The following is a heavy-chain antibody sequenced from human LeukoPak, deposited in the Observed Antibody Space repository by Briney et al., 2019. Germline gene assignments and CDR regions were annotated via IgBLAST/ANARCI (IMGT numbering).Heavy chain of an antibody. V-gene: IGHV3-30-3*01. CDR3: ARDMAEAFDI. D-gene: IGHD3-10*01. CDR2: ISYDGSNK. CDR1: GFTVSSNY. J-gene: IGHJ3*02. Sequence: QPRGSLRLSCAASGFTVSSNYMNWVRQAPGKGLEWVAVISYDGSNKYYADSVKGRFTISRDNSKNTLYLQMNSPRAEDTAVYYCARDMAEAFDIWGQGTMVTVSS.